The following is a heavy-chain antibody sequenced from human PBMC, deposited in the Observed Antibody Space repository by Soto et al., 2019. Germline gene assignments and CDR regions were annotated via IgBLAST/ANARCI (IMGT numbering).Heavy chain of an antibody. V-gene: IGHV3-21*01. CDR2: ISSSSSFR. CDR3: ARDPPLSVLVVVATDDF. D-gene: IGHD2-21*01. Sequence: GGSLRLSCAASGFTFSSYAMNWVRQAPGKGLEWVSSISSSSSFRNYADSVKGRSSISRDNDKNLVYLQMDSLRAEDTAVYYCARDPPLSVLVVVATDDFWGQGTLVTVSS. J-gene: IGHJ4*02. CDR1: GFTFSSYA.